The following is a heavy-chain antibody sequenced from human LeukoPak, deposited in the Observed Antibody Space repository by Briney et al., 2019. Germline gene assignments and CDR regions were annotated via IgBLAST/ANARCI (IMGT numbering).Heavy chain of an antibody. CDR3: AKDLTYYYDSSGSEAVGY. CDR1: GFTFSSYG. J-gene: IGHJ4*02. CDR2: IRYDGSNK. D-gene: IGHD3-22*01. V-gene: IGHV3-30*02. Sequence: GGSLRLSCAASGFTFSSYGMHWVRQAPGKGLEWVAFIRYDGSNKYYADSVKGRFTISRDNSKSTLYLQMNSLRAEDTAVYYCAKDLTYYYDSSGSEAVGYWGQGTLVTVSS.